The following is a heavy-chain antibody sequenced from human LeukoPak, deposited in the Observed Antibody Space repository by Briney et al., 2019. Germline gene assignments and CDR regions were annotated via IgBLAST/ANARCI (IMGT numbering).Heavy chain of an antibody. V-gene: IGHV3-7*01. CDR1: GFSFTNYW. CDR2: INQDGSER. J-gene: IGHJ4*02. Sequence: GSLRLSCAASGFSFTNYWMSWVRQAPGMGLEWVAIINQDGSERYYVDSVKGRFTVSRDSAKNSLYLQMNSLRVEDTAVYYCARDKITGASTNDYWGQGTLVTVSS. D-gene: IGHD1-14*01. CDR3: ARDKITGASTNDY.